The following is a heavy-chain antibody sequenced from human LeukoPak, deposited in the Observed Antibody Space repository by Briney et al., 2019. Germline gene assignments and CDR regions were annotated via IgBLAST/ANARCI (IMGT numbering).Heavy chain of an antibody. J-gene: IGHJ4*02. CDR2: ISSSSSYI. D-gene: IGHD6-13*01. CDR1: GFTFSSYS. CDR3: ARGREAAAGPPFDY. V-gene: IGHV3-21*01. Sequence: GGSLRLSCAASGFTFSSYSMNWVRQAPGEGLEWVSSISSSSSYIYYADSVKGRFTISRDNAKNSLYLQMNSLRAEDTAVYYCARGREAAAGPPFDYWGQGTLVTVSS.